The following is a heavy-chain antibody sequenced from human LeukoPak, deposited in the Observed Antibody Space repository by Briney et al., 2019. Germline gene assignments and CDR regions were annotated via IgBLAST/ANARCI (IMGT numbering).Heavy chain of an antibody. CDR3: ARLGYGDSNCFDP. CDR1: GYSFSTYW. D-gene: IGHD4-17*01. CDR2: IYPGDSDT. Sequence: GESLKISCKGSGYSFSTYWIAWVRQMPGEGLEWVGIIYPGDSDTRYSPSFQAQVTISADKSISTAYLQWSSLKASDTAMYYCARLGYGDSNCFDPWGQGTLVTVSS. J-gene: IGHJ5*02. V-gene: IGHV5-51*01.